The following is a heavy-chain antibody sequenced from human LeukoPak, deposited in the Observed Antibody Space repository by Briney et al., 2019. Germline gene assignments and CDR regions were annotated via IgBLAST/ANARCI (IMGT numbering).Heavy chain of an antibody. CDR1: GYTFTSYD. Sequence: ASVKVSCKASGYTFTSYDINWVRQATGQGLEWMGWMNPNSGNTGYAQKFQGRVTMTRNTSISTAYMELSSLRSEYTAVYYCARFMVITTDYFDYWGQGTLVTVSS. CDR3: ARFMVITTDYFDY. D-gene: IGHD3-22*01. V-gene: IGHV1-8*01. J-gene: IGHJ4*02. CDR2: MNPNSGNT.